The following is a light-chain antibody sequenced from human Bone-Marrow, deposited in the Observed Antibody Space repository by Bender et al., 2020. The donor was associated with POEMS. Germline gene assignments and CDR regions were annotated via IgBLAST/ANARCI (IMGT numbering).Light chain of an antibody. J-gene: IGLJ3*02. V-gene: IGLV2-8*01. Sequence: QSALTQPPSASGSPGQSVTISCTGTSGDVGGYNFVSWYQQYPGKAPKLMIYEVTKRPSGVPDRFSGSKSGNTASLTVSGLQAEDEADYYCFSYLGASTWVFGGGTKVTVL. CDR3: FSYLGASTWV. CDR1: SGDVGGYNF. CDR2: EVT.